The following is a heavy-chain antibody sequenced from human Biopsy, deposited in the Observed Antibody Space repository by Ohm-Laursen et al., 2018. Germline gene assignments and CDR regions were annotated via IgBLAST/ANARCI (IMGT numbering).Heavy chain of an antibody. CDR3: ARDSGILNYGNFKYYHYYGMDV. CDR1: GDSVTKYY. CDR2: IYYSVMT. V-gene: IGHV4-59*02. J-gene: IGHJ6*02. D-gene: IGHD4-11*01. Sequence: PPRTLSLTCTVSGDSVTKYYWSWIRQPPGKVLVWIVLIYYSVMTNYNPSLQSRVSISVDTSRNQVSLTLSSVTAADTAVYYCARDSGILNYGNFKYYHYYGMDVWGQGTKVTVSS.